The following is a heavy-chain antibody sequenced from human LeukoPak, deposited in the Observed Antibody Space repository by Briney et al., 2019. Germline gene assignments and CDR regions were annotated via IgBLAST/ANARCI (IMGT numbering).Heavy chain of an antibody. CDR1: GFTFSSYG. D-gene: IGHD6-6*01. V-gene: IGHV3-48*02. Sequence: GGSLRLSCAASGFTFSSYGMNWVRQAPGKGLEWVSSISTGGSTIYSAYSVNRCTTICRNNAKKPQFLQINSLRDDTTAVYYCARDDSSSDRKDYWGEGTLVTVSS. CDR3: ARDDSSSDRKDY. J-gene: IGHJ4*02. CDR2: ISTGGSTI.